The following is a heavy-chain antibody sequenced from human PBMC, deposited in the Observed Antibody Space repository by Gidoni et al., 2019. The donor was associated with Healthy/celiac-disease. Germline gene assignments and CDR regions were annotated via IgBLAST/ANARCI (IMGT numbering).Heavy chain of an antibody. V-gene: IGHV4-39*01. Sequence: QLQLQESGPGLVKPSETLSLTCTVSGGSISSSSYYWGWIRQPPGKGLEWIGSVYYSGSTYYNPYLKSRVTISVDTSKNQFSLKLSSVTAADTAVYYCARGAYYGSGSYPFDYWGQGTLVTVSS. CDR1: GGSISSSSYY. J-gene: IGHJ4*02. D-gene: IGHD3-10*01. CDR2: VYYSGST. CDR3: ARGAYYGSGSYPFDY.